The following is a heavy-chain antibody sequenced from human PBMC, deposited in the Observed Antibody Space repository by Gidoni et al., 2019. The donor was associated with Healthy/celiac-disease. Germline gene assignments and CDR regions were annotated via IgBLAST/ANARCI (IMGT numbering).Heavy chain of an antibody. J-gene: IGHJ4*02. CDR2: ISSSSSTI. D-gene: IGHD4-4*01. V-gene: IGHV3-48*02. CDR3: ARAKNDYGNA. Sequence: EVQLVESGGGLVQPGGSLRLSCAASGFTFSSYSMNWVRQAPGKGLEWVAYISSSSSTIYYAYSVKGRFTISRDNAKNSLYLQMNSLRDEDTAVYYCARAKNDYGNAWGQGTLVTVSS. CDR1: GFTFSSYS.